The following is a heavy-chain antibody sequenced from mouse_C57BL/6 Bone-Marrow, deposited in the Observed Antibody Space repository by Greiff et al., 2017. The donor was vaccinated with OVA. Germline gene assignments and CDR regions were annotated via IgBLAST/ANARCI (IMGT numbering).Heavy chain of an antibody. V-gene: IGHV1-26*01. J-gene: IGHJ4*01. CDR3: ARTGSNYASYYAMDY. Sequence: EVQLQQSGPELVKPGASVKISCKASGYTFTDYYMNWVKQSHGKSLEWIGDINPNNGGTSYNQKFKGKATLTVDKSSSTAYMELRSLTSEDSAVYYCARTGSNYASYYAMDYWGQGTSVTVSS. CDR2: INPNNGGT. CDR1: GYTFTDYY. D-gene: IGHD2-5*01.